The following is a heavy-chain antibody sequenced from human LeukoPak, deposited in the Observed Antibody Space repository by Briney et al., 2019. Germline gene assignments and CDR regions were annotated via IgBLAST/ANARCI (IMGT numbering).Heavy chain of an antibody. D-gene: IGHD4-17*01. CDR1: GFTFSSYA. V-gene: IGHV3-30*04. CDR3: ARDDRDYGDQTWFDY. CDR2: ISYDGSNK. J-gene: IGHJ4*02. Sequence: GGSLRLSCAASGFTFSSYAMHWVRQAPGKGLEWVAVISYDGSNKYYADSVKGRFTISRDNSKNTLYLQMNSLRAEDTAVYYCARDDRDYGDQTWFDYWGQGTLVTVSS.